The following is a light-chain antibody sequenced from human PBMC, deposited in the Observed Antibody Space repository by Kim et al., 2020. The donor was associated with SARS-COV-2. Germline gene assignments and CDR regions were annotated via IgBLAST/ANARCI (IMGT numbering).Light chain of an antibody. J-gene: IGLJ3*02. Sequence: GQRVTISFSGGSSNIGNNYVSWYQQVPGTAPNLLIYGNDKRPSGIPDRFSGSKSGTSATLGITGLQTGDEADYYCGTWESSLRVVVFGGGTKVTVL. CDR3: GTWESSLRVVV. CDR2: GND. V-gene: IGLV1-51*01. CDR1: SSNIGNNY.